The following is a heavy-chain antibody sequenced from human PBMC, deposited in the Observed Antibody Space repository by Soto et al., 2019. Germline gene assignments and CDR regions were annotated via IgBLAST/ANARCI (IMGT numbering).Heavy chain of an antibody. Sequence: GGSLRLSCAASGFTFNNFDMHWVRQAPGKGLDWVAIISYDGSDKYYADSVKGRFTISRANSKKTLYLQMNSLTTEDTAVYYCAKDLNDHYDTTGYFDYWGQGALVTVSS. CDR3: AKDLNDHYDTTGYFDY. V-gene: IGHV3-30*18. CDR2: ISYDGSDK. D-gene: IGHD3-22*01. J-gene: IGHJ4*02. CDR1: GFTFNNFD.